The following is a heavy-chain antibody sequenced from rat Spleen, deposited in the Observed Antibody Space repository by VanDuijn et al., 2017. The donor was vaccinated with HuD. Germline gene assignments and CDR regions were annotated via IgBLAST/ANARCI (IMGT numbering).Heavy chain of an antibody. D-gene: IGHD1-12*02. J-gene: IGHJ3*01. Sequence: EVQLVESGGGLVQPGGSMKLSCEASGSTLNNYDMAWVRQAPTKGLEWVATISYDGSSTYYRDSVKGRFTISRDNAKSTLYLQMDSLRSEDTATYYCATHFDGSYPFTHWGQGTLVTVSS. CDR1: GSTLNNYD. CDR2: ISYDGSST. V-gene: IGHV5-29*01. CDR3: ATHFDGSYPFTH.